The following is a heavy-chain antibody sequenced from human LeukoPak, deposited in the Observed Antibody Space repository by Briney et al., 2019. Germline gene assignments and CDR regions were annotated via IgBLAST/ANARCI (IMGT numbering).Heavy chain of an antibody. CDR3: TTEPDYYDSSGYLKFDY. V-gene: IGHV3-15*01. CDR2: IKSKTDGGTT. CDR1: GFTFSSCA. J-gene: IGHJ4*02. Sequence: PGRSLRLSCSASGFTFSSCAMHWVRQAPGKGLEWVGRIKSKTDGGTTDYAAPVKGRFTISRDDSKNTLYLQMNSLKTEDTAVYYCTTEPDYYDSSGYLKFDYWGQGTLVTVSS. D-gene: IGHD3-22*01.